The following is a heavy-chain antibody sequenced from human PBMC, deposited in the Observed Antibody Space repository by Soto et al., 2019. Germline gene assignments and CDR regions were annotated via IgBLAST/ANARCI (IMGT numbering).Heavy chain of an antibody. D-gene: IGHD6-19*01. J-gene: IGHJ4*02. CDR1: GFTFSSYA. Sequence: PGGSLRLSCAASGFTFSSYAMSWVRQAPGKGLEWVSAISGSGGSTYYADSVKGRFTISRDNSKNTLYLQMNSLRAEDTAVYYCAKDEIAVAIQRGYYFDYWGQGTMVTVSS. CDR2: ISGSGGST. CDR3: AKDEIAVAIQRGYYFDY. V-gene: IGHV3-23*01.